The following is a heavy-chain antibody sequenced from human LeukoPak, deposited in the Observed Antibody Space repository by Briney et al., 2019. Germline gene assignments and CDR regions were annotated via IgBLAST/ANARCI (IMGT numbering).Heavy chain of an antibody. CDR2: IYTSGST. Sequence: SGTLSLTCAVSGGSISSSNWWSWVRQPAGKGLEWIGRIYTSGSTNYNPSLKSRVTISVDTSKNQFSLKLSSVTAADTAVYYCARSKARFLEWLSIYYYYMDVWGKGTTVTVSS. V-gene: IGHV4-61*02. CDR3: ARSKARFLEWLSIYYYYMDV. J-gene: IGHJ6*03. D-gene: IGHD3-3*01. CDR1: GGSISSSNW.